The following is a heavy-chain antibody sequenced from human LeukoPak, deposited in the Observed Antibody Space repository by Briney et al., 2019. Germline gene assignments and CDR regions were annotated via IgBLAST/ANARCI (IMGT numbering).Heavy chain of an antibody. CDR2: INHSGST. V-gene: IGHV4-34*01. CDR3: ASYGDYLLDY. CDR1: GGSFSGYY. J-gene: IGHJ4*02. Sequence: PSETLSLTCAVYGGSFSGYYWSWIRQPPGKGLEWIGEINHSGSTNYNPSLKSRVTISVDTSKNQFSLKLSSVTAADTAVYYCASYGDYLLDYWGQGTLVTVSS. D-gene: IGHD4-17*01.